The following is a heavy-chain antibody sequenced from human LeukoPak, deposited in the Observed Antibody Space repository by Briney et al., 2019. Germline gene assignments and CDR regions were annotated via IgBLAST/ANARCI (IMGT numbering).Heavy chain of an antibody. CDR1: GYTFTSFY. CDR2: IDPSSGST. V-gene: IGHV1-46*01. CDR3: ARDGEYYDSRGSYFDS. Sequence: ASVKVSCKASGYTFTSFYMHWVRQAPGQGLEWMGIIDPSSGSTSNAQKFQGRVTMTRDTSTSTVYMELSSLRSEDTAVYYCARDGEYYDSRGSYFDSWGQGTLVTVSS. J-gene: IGHJ4*02. D-gene: IGHD3-22*01.